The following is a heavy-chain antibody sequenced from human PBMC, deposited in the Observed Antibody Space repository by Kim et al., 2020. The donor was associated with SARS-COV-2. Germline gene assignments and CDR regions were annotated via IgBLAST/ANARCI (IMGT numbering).Heavy chain of an antibody. D-gene: IGHD6-19*01. CDR1: GFTFSSYE. CDR3: ARGYSSGWGVTY. J-gene: IGHJ4*02. Sequence: GGSLRLSCAASGFTFSSYEMNWVRQAPGKGLEWVSYISSRGITIYYADSVKGRFTISRDNAKNSLYLQMNSLRAEDTAIYYCARGYSSGWGVTYWGQETLVTVSS. V-gene: IGHV3-48*03. CDR2: ISSRGITI.